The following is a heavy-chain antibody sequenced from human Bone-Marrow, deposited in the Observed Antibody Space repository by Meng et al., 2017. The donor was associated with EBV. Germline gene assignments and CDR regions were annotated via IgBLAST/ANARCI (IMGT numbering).Heavy chain of an antibody. V-gene: IGHV3-11*01. Sequence: QVQLVGSGGGLGKPGGALRLSCEASGFTFSDYYMSWIRQAPGKGLEWVSYISSTGSSTYYGDSVKGRFTISRDNAENSLYLQMNSLRAEDTAVYFCARASSSNYGVYDYWGQGTLVTVSS. CDR1: GFTFSDYY. D-gene: IGHD4-11*01. CDR2: ISSTGSST. J-gene: IGHJ4*02. CDR3: ARASSSNYGVYDY.